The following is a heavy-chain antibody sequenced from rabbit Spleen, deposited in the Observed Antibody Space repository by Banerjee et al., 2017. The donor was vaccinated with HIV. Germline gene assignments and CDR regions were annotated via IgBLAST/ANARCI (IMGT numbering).Heavy chain of an antibody. Sequence: QEQLVESGGGLVQPEGSLTLTCTASGFSFSSGYDMFWVRQAPGKGLEYIGYITSGGTTYYASWPRGRFTITRSTNLNTVTLQMTSLTVADTATYFCARDGAGGSYFALWGQGTLVTVS. V-gene: IGHV1S47*01. CDR3: ARDGAGGSYFAL. CDR2: ITSGGTT. D-gene: IGHD8-1*01. J-gene: IGHJ3*01. CDR1: GFSFSSGYD.